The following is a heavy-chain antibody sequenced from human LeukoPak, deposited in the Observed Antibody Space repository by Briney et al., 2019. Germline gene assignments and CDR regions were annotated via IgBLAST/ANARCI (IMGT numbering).Heavy chain of an antibody. CDR3: AKRGSSGWYVPAGIDY. J-gene: IGHJ4*02. CDR1: GFTFITYG. CDR2: ISGSGGDT. D-gene: IGHD6-19*01. V-gene: IGHV3-23*01. Sequence: AGGSLRLSCAASGFTFITYGMIWVRQAPGKGLEWVSGISGSGGDTYYPDSVKGRFTISRDNSKNTVYLQMNSLRADDTAVYYCAKRGSSGWYVPAGIDYWGQGTLVTVSS.